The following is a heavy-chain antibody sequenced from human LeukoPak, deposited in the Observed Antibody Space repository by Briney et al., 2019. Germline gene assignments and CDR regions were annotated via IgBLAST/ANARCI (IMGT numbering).Heavy chain of an antibody. V-gene: IGHV4-30-4*01. CDR3: GGGLGYCSSTRCPPDS. CDR1: GVSITGNDQF. J-gene: IGHJ5*01. Sequence: SETLSLTCTVSGVSITGNDQFWSWIRQPAGKGLEWIGHIDYSGTTYYNPSLKGRVNMSRDTSKNQFSLNLNSVTAADTAFYYCGGGLGYCSSTRCPPDSWGQGTLVTVSS. D-gene: IGHD2-2*01. CDR2: IDYSGTT.